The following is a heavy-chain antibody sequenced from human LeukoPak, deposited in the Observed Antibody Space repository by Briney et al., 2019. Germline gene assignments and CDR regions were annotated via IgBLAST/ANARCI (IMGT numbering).Heavy chain of an antibody. CDR3: ASLRVPGYFAY. V-gene: IGHV4-39*07. CDR2: IYYNGNT. J-gene: IGHJ4*03. CDR1: GDSISSSDYY. Sequence: TSETLSLTCTVSGDSISSSDYYWAWIRQPPGKGLEWIGNIYYNGNTYYNSSLKSRVTISIDTSKKQFSLRLNAVTAADTAVFYCASLRVPGYFAYCGQGTLVTVSS. D-gene: IGHD3-16*01.